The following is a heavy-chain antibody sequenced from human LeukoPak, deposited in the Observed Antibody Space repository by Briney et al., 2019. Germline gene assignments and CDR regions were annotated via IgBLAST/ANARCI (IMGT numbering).Heavy chain of an antibody. CDR2: ISAYNGNT. CDR3: ARSSYDSSGYQGYYYGMDV. D-gene: IGHD3-22*01. V-gene: IGHV1-18*01. CDR1: GYTFTSYG. Sequence: ASVKVSCEASGYTFTSYGISWVRQAPAQGLEWMGWISAYNGNTNYAQKLQGRVNMTTDTSTSTAYMELRSLRSDDTAVYYCARSSYDSSGYQGYYYGMDVWGQGTTVTVSS. J-gene: IGHJ6*02.